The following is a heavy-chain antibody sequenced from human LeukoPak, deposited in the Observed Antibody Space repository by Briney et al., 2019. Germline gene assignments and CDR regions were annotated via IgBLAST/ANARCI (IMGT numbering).Heavy chain of an antibody. D-gene: IGHD3/OR15-3a*01. CDR3: ARDDFDSDS. Sequence: GASVKVSCKASGYTFVTYGISWVRQAPGQGLEWMGWINPHTGDTKNAQKFHDRVTMTADPFTDTAYMELRSLRSDDTAVYYCARDDFDSDSWGQGTLVTVS. CDR1: GYTFVTYG. J-gene: IGHJ4*02. CDR2: INPHTGDT. V-gene: IGHV1-18*01.